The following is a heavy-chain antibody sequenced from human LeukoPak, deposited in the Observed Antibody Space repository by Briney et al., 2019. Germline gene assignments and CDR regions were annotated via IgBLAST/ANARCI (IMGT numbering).Heavy chain of an antibody. CDR1: GYTFTCFY. J-gene: IGHJ4*02. V-gene: IGHV1-2*02. Sequence: ASVKVSCKASGYTFTCFYIHWVRQAPGQGLEWMAWISPQSGATNYAQKFQGRVTMTRDMSISTAYMDVTSLRSDDTAVYYCARGGDDSGLYFAYWGQGTLVTVSS. D-gene: IGHD3-22*01. CDR3: ARGGDDSGLYFAY. CDR2: ISPQSGAT.